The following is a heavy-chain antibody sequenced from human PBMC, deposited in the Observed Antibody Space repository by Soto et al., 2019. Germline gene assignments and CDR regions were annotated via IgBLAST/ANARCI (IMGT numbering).Heavy chain of an antibody. CDR3: AKVRYSSPMGYYYGMDV. CDR1: RVAFSKFI. Sequence: QAQLEQSGGEVKKPGSSVKVSCKASRVAFSKFIVTWVRQAPGLGLEWVGGLIPIFGTANYAQKFQGRVPITADESTSTSYVEVNNLRSEDTAVYYCAKVRYSSPMGYYYGMDVWGQGTTVTVSS. CDR2: LIPIFGTA. V-gene: IGHV1-69*01. J-gene: IGHJ6*02. D-gene: IGHD6-19*01.